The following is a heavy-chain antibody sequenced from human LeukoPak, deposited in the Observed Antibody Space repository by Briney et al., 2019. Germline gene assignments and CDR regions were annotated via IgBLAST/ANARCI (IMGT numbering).Heavy chain of an antibody. V-gene: IGHV5-51*01. CDR2: IYPDDSDN. CDR3: ARPIITSYYDSRGYDAFGV. CDR1: GNSINSYW. J-gene: IGHJ3*01. Sequence: GAPMNTSCKASGNSINSYWISWRRQIRERRLWLSGIIYPDDSDNKYSPSFQGQVTISADKSVRTAYLQWSSLKASDTAMYYCARPIITSYYDSRGYDAFGVWGQGTLVTVSS. D-gene: IGHD3-22*01.